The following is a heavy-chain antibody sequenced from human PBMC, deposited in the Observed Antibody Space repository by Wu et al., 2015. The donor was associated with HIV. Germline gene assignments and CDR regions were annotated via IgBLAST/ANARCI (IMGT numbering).Heavy chain of an antibody. J-gene: IGHJ4*02. D-gene: IGHD3-3*01. Sequence: VQLVQSGAEVKKPGASVKVSCQGFWVHLQSANYIHWVRQAPGQGLEWMGWINPNSGGTDYAQKFQGRVTLTRDTSIGTAYMELSRLTSDDTAVYYCARGDYANYDFWSAYPSYWGQGTLVTVSS. V-gene: IGHV1-2*02. CDR3: ARGDYANYDFWSAYPSY. CDR1: VHLQSANY. CDR2: INPNSGGT.